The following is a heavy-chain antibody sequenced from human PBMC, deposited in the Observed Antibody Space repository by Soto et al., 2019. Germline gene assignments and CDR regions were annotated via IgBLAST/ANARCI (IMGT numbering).Heavy chain of an antibody. CDR2: ISGSGGST. V-gene: IGHV3-23*01. Sequence: EVQLLESGGGLVQPGGSLRLSCAASGFTFSSYAMTWVRQAPGKGLEWVSGISGSGGSTYHADSVKGRFIISRDNSKNTLYLQMNSLRAEDTAVYYCAKTSSSSWYLDYWGRGTLVTASS. CDR3: AKTSSSSWYLDY. D-gene: IGHD2-2*01. J-gene: IGHJ4*02. CDR1: GFTFSSYA.